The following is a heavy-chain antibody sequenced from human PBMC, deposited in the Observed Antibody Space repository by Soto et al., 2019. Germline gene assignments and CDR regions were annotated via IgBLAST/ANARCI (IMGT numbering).Heavy chain of an antibody. CDR2: IYPADSDT. J-gene: IGHJ4*02. CDR3: ARDYGKVFGY. V-gene: IGHV5-51*01. D-gene: IGHD3-16*01. CDR1: GYTFTSYW. Sequence: GESLKISCTGSGYTFTSYWIAWVRQMPGKGPEWMGTIYPADSDTRYSPSFQGQVTISADKSISTAYLQWSGLKASDTAMYYCARDYGKVFGYWGQGTLVTVSS.